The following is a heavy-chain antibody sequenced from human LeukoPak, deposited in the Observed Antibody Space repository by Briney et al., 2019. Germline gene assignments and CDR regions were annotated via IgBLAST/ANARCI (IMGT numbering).Heavy chain of an antibody. CDR3: ARSRSGYFMNYYYYGMDV. J-gene: IGHJ6*02. CDR2: IYTSGST. Sequence: SETLSLTCTVSGGSISSYYWSWIRQPPGKGLEWIGRIYTSGSTNYNPSLKSRVTMSVDTSKNQFSLKLSSVTAADTAVYYCARSRSGYFMNYYYYGMDVWGQGTTVTVSS. V-gene: IGHV4-4*07. CDR1: GGSISSYY. D-gene: IGHD3-3*01.